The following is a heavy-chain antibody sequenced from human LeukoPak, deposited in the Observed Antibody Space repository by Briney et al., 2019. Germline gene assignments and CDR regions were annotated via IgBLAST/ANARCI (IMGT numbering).Heavy chain of an antibody. Sequence: GASVKVSCKASGYTFTGYYMHWVRQVPGQGLEWMGRINPNSGDTDYAQKFQGRVIMTRDTSISIAYMEVSRLRSDDTAVCYCARVDSGHDYGPSWGQGTTVTVSS. J-gene: IGHJ3*01. CDR3: ARVDSGHDYGPS. CDR2: INPNSGDT. V-gene: IGHV1-2*06. D-gene: IGHD5-12*01. CDR1: GYTFTGYY.